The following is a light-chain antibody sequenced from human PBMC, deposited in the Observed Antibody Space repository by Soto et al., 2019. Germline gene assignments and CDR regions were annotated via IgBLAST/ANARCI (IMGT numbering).Light chain of an antibody. V-gene: IGLV1-47*01. CDR3: AACDDSVNMV. CDR2: RNN. Sequence: QSVLTQPPSASGTPGQRVTISFSGSSSNIGSNYVYWYQQLPGTAPKLLTSRNNQRPSGVPGRFSGSKSGTSASLAISGLRSEDEDDYYCAACDDSVNMVFGGGTKLTVL. J-gene: IGLJ2*01. CDR1: SSNIGSNY.